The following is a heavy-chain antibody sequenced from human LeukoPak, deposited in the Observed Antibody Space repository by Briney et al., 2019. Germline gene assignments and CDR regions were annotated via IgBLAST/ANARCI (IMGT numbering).Heavy chain of an antibody. V-gene: IGHV3-21*04. CDR1: GFTFSSYV. D-gene: IGHD5-18*01. J-gene: IGHJ3*02. Sequence: PGGSLRLSCAAAGFTFSSYVMSWVRQAPGKGLEWVSSISDNSNYIYYSDSVEGRFTISRDNSKNTLYLQMNSLRAEDTAVYYCARDRGDTAMVGTFDIWGQGTMVTVSS. CDR3: ARDRGDTAMVGTFDI. CDR2: ISDNSNYI.